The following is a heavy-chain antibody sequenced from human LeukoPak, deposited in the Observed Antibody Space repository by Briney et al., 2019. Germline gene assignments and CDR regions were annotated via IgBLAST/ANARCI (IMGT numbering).Heavy chain of an antibody. CDR2: ISSGSSTI. CDR3: ARGSDLKYFQY. J-gene: IGHJ1*01. V-gene: IGHV3-48*01. CDR1: GFTFSSYT. Sequence: GGSRGLSLQASGFTFSSYTMNWVRQVPGKGLEWISYISSGSSTIYYADSVKGRFTISRDNAKNSLYLQMNSLRAEDTAVYYCARGSDLKYFQYWGQGTLVTVSS.